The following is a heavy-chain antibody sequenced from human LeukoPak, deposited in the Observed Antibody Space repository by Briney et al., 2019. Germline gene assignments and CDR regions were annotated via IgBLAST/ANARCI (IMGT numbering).Heavy chain of an antibody. CDR1: EFTFSNYA. CDR2: ISGNGGGT. V-gene: IGHV3-23*01. CDR3: AKDRPQYCSSVSCYVFDS. J-gene: IGHJ4*02. Sequence: GGSLRLSCVGSEFTFSNYAMSWVRQAPGRGLEWVSSISGNGGGTYYADSVKGRFTISRDNSRNTLYLQMNSLRAEDTALYYCAKDRPQYCSSVSCYVFDSWGQETLVTVSS. D-gene: IGHD2-2*01.